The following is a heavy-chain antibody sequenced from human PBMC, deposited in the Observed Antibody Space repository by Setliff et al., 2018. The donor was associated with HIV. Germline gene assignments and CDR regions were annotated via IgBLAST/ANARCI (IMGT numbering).Heavy chain of an antibody. D-gene: IGHD2-8*02. Sequence: ASGFSFSSYWMSWVRQAPGKGLEWVANIKQDGSEKHYMDSVKGRFTISRDNANNSLFLQMDSLRADDTAVYYCARDGEEYVNGWYWWADYYYYGMDVWGQGTTVTVSS. CDR1: GFSFSSYW. J-gene: IGHJ6*02. V-gene: IGHV3-7*01. CDR3: ARDGEEYVNGWYWWADYYYYGMDV. CDR2: IKQDGSEK.